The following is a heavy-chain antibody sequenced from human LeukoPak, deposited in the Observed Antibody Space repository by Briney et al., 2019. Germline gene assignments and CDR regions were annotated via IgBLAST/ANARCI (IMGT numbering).Heavy chain of an antibody. CDR2: ISTSSSYI. CDR3: AKPTTYDYVWGSYPAKFDY. CDR1: GFSFSTLS. Sequence: PGGSLRLSCAASGFSFSTLSMNWVRRAPGKGLEWVSSISTSSSYIYYADSVKGRFTISRDNAKRSLYLQMNSLRAEDTAVYYCAKPTTYDYVWGSYPAKFDYWGQGTLVTVSS. D-gene: IGHD3-16*02. V-gene: IGHV3-21*01. J-gene: IGHJ4*02.